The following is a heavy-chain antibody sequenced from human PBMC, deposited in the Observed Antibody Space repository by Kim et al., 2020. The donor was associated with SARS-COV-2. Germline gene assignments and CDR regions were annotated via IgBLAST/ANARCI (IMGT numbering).Heavy chain of an antibody. CDR2: FHPDDSDT. CDR1: GYRFSSYW. J-gene: IGHJ4*02. CDR3: ARHDYDSSSTAYDY. D-gene: IGHD6-6*01. Sequence: GESLKISCKGSGYRFSSYWIGWVRLMPGKGLEWMGNFHPDDSDTRYSPSFQGQVTISADKSISTAYLQWSSLKASDTAIYYCARHDYDSSSTAYDYWGQGTLVTVSS. V-gene: IGHV5-51*01.